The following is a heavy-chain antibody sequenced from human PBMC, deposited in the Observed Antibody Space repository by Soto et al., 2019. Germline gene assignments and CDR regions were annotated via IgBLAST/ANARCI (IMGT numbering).Heavy chain of an antibody. Sequence: GGSLRLSCAASGFTFTRYSMNWIRQAPGKGLEWVSSISSTTNYIYYGDSMKGRFTISRDNAKNSLYLEMNSLRAEDTAVYYCARESEDLTSNFDYWGQGTLVTVSS. CDR1: GFTFTRYS. V-gene: IGHV3-21*06. CDR2: ISSTTNYI. J-gene: IGHJ4*02. CDR3: ARESEDLTSNFDY.